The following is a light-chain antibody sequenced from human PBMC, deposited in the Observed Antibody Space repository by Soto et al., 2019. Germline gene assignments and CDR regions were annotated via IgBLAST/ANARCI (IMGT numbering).Light chain of an antibody. J-gene: IGKJ1*01. CDR2: DAS. CDR1: QSISSY. V-gene: IGKV3-11*01. Sequence: EIVLTQSPATLSLSPGERATLSCRASQSISSYLAWYQQKPVQAPRLLIYDASNRATGIPARFSGSGSGTDFTLTISSLEPEDFAVYYCQQRPSWTFGQGTKVEI. CDR3: QQRPSWT.